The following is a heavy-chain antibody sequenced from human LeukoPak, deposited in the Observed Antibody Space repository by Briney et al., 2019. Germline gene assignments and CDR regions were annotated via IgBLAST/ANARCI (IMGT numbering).Heavy chain of an antibody. CDR2: ISPDGSER. Sequence: GGSLRLSCVDSGFTFRSHWMTWVRQAPGTGLEWVANISPDGSERYYVDSVKGRFTISRDNAKNSVYLQMNSLRAEDTAVYYCARVSGDRDYWGQGTLVTVSS. D-gene: IGHD4-17*01. CDR1: GFTFRSHW. J-gene: IGHJ4*02. CDR3: ARVSGDRDY. V-gene: IGHV3-7*01.